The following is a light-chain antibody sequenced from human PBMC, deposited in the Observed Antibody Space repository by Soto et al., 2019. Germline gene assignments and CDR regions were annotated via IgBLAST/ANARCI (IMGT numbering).Light chain of an antibody. J-gene: IGLJ3*02. CDR1: TSNIGSNT. CDR2: FDN. CDR3: AAWDDSLNGWV. Sequence: QPVLTQPPSASGTPGQRVTISCSGSTSNIGSNTVNWYQQLPGTAPKLLIYFDNRRPSGVPDRFSGSKSGTSVSLAISGLQSEDESDYYCAAWDDSLNGWVFGGGTKLTVL. V-gene: IGLV1-44*01.